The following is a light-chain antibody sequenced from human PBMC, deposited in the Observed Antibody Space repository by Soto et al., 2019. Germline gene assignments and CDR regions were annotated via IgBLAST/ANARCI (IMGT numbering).Light chain of an antibody. J-gene: IGLJ1*01. Sequence: QAVVTQPPSASGTPGQTVTVSCSGSSSNIGSYTVNWYQQLPGTAPKLVIYSNHQRPSGVPDRFSGSKSGTSASLAISGLQSEDEADYYCSSYAGSSSFPYVFGTGTKLTVL. CDR3: SSYAGSSSFPYV. CDR2: SNH. V-gene: IGLV1-44*01. CDR1: SSNIGSYT.